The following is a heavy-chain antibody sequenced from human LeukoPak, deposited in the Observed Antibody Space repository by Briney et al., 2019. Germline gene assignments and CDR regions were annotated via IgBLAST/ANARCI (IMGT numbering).Heavy chain of an antibody. V-gene: IGHV3-23*01. CDR3: AKTFPYGTTWYGFCDY. CDR2: IRGSGDT. CDR1: GFPFSNNV. Sequence: GGSLRLSCAASGFPFSNNVMSWVRQAPGRGLDWLSAIRGSGDTYYADSVKGRFTISRDNSKNMLYLQMNSLRAEDTAVYYCAKTFPYGTTWYGFCDYWGQGALATVSS. D-gene: IGHD3-3*01. J-gene: IGHJ4*02.